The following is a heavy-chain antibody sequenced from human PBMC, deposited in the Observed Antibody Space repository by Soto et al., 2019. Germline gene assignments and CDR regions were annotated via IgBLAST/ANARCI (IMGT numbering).Heavy chain of an antibody. J-gene: IGHJ4*01. CDR2: ISSTTNYI. V-gene: IGHV3-21*01. CDR1: GFTFTRYS. Sequence: GGSLRLSCAASGFTFTRYSMNWVRQAPGKGLEWVSSISSTTNYIYYADSMKGRFTVSRDNAKNSVYLDMNSTSAEDTAVYYCARESEDLTSNFDFWGQGTLVTVSS. CDR3: ARESEDLTSNFDF.